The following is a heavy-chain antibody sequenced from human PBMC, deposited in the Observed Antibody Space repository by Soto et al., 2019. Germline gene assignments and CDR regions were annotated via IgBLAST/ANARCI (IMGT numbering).Heavy chain of an antibody. D-gene: IGHD2-15*01. CDR2: IYPGDSDT. J-gene: IGHJ3*02. CDR3: GCLTLDAFDI. CDR1: GYSFTSYW. V-gene: IGHV5-51*01. Sequence: PGESLKISCKGSGYSFTSYWIGWVRQMPGKRLEWMGVIYPGDSDTRYSPSFQGQVTISADKSISTAYLQWSSLEASDTAMAQVGCLTLDAFDIWGQGTMVTVSS.